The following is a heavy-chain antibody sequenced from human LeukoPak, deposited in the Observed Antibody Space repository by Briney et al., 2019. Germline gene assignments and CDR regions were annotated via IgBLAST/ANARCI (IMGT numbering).Heavy chain of an antibody. CDR2: IYDTGAT. Sequence: SEALSLTRTVSGGSISGYYWSWIRQPPGKRLEWIGYIYDTGATNYNPSLKSRFTISIDTSKNQFSLNLSSVTAADTAAYYCARLPLIATTRGGFDPWGQGTLVTVSS. D-gene: IGHD1/OR15-1a*01. CDR3: ARLPLIATTRGGFDP. V-gene: IGHV4-59*08. J-gene: IGHJ5*02. CDR1: GGSISGYY.